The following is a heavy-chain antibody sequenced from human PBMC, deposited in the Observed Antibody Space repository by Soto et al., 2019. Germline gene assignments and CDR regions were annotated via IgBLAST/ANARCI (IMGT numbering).Heavy chain of an antibody. CDR2: ISSSSSTI. Sequence: EVQLVESGGGLVQPGGSLSLSCAASGFTFSSYSMNWVRQAPGKGLEWVAYISSSSSTIYHADSVKGRFTISRDNAKNSLYLQMNSLRAEDTAVYYCARNPFMVRGVSNWFDPWGQGTLVTVSS. D-gene: IGHD3-10*01. J-gene: IGHJ5*02. CDR1: GFTFSSYS. V-gene: IGHV3-48*01. CDR3: ARNPFMVRGVSNWFDP.